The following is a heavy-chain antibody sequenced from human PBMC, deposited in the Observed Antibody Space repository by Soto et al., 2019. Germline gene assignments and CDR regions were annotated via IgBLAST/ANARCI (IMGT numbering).Heavy chain of an antibody. CDR2: IYYSGST. CDR3: ARLSDTAMVLDY. D-gene: IGHD5-18*01. V-gene: IGHV4-59*01. J-gene: IGHJ4*02. Sequence: SETLSLTCTVSGGSISSYYWSWIRQPPGKGLEWIGYIYYSGSTNYNPSLKSRVTISVDTSKNQFSLKLSSVTAADTAVYYCARLSDTAMVLDYWGQGTLVTVSS. CDR1: GGSISSYY.